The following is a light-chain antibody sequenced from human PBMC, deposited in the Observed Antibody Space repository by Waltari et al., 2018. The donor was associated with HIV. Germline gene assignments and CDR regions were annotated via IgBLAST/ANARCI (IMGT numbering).Light chain of an antibody. V-gene: IGLV2-14*03. Sequence: SVLTQPASVSGSPGHSLTISCTGTSSDIGGYHYASWYQQHPGKVPKLMIFDVRKRPSGISSRVSGSKSGNTASLTISGLQAEDEADYYCSSYKRGSALEVFGGGTKLTVL. CDR3: SSYKRGSALEV. CDR2: DVR. J-gene: IGLJ2*01. CDR1: SSDIGGYHY.